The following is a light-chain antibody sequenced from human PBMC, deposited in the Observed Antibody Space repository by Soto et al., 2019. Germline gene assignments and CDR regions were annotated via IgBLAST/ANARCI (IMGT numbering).Light chain of an antibody. V-gene: IGKV3-15*01. CDR3: QQYNNSPHT. J-gene: IGKJ2*01. Sequence: EIVMTQSPATLSVSPGERATLSCRASQSVSSNLAWYQQKPGQAPRLLIFGASTRATAIPARFSGSGSGTEFALIISSLQSEDFAVYYCQQYNNSPHTFGQGTKLEIK. CDR1: QSVSSN. CDR2: GAS.